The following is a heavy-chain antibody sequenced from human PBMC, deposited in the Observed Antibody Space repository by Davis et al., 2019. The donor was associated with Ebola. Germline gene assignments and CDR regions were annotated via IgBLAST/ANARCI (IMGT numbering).Heavy chain of an antibody. Sequence: MPSETLSLTCTVSGGSISSYYWSWIRQPPGKGLEWIGYIYYSGSTNYNPSLKSRVTISVDTSKNQFPLKLSSVTAADTAVYYCARRQIYYDSSGYYHGGFDYWGQGTLVTVSS. CDR1: GGSISSYY. CDR2: IYYSGST. CDR3: ARRQIYYDSSGYYHGGFDY. J-gene: IGHJ4*02. V-gene: IGHV4-59*01. D-gene: IGHD3-22*01.